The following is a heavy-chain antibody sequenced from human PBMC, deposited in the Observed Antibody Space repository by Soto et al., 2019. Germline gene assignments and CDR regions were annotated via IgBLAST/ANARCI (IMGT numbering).Heavy chain of an antibody. D-gene: IGHD5-12*01. J-gene: IGHJ4*02. CDR1: GYTVTEDH. CDR2: ISANNGKT. V-gene: IGHV1-18*01. CDR3: ARGKGGYDPGGY. Sequence: GAPAKASCRASGYTVTEDHIDWVRQAPGQGRDWMGWISANNGKTNYAQKLQGRVTMTTDTSTSTAYMELRSLRSDDTAVYYCARGKGGYDPGGYWGQGTLVTVSS.